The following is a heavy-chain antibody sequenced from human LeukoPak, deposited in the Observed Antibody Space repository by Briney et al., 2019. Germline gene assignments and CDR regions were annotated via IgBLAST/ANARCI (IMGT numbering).Heavy chain of an antibody. CDR2: INPNSGGT. Sequence: GASVKVSCKASGYTFTGYYMHWVRQAPGQGLEWMGWINPNSGGTNYAQKFQGRVTMTRDTSISTAYMELSRLRSDDTAVYYCARVYGSGSYHIDYWGQGTLVTVSS. J-gene: IGHJ4*02. D-gene: IGHD3-10*01. CDR3: ARVYGSGSYHIDY. CDR1: GYTFTGYY. V-gene: IGHV1-2*02.